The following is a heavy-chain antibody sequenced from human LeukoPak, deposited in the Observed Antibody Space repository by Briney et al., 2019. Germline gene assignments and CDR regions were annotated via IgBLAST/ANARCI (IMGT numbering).Heavy chain of an antibody. J-gene: IGHJ4*02. Sequence: GGSLRLSCAASGFTFDDYVMSWVRQAPGKGLEWVAGINWKGCSTVYADSVKGRFTISRDNAKKSLYLQMNSLRAEDTALYYCARDLVVAGTGFGYWGQGTLVTVSS. CDR1: GFTFDDYV. CDR2: INWKGCST. CDR3: ARDLVVAGTGFGY. V-gene: IGHV3-20*04. D-gene: IGHD6-19*01.